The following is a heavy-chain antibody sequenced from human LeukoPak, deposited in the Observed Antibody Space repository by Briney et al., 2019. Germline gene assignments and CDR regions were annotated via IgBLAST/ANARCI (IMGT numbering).Heavy chain of an antibody. CDR3: ARETGSSWMYYFDY. Sequence: SETLSLTCTVSGDSISSGSYYWSWIRQPAGKGLEWIGRIYTSGGTNYNPSLKSRVTISVDTSKNQFSLKLSSVTAADTAVYYCARETGSSWMYYFDYWGQGTLVTVSS. CDR1: GDSISSGSYY. J-gene: IGHJ4*02. D-gene: IGHD6-13*01. CDR2: IYTSGGT. V-gene: IGHV4-61*02.